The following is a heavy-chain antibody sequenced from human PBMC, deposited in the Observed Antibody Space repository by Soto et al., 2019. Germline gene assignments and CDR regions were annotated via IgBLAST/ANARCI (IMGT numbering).Heavy chain of an antibody. CDR3: ARGGGESSDGLYYFDS. CDR2: IYYSGNT. Sequence: SETLSLTCTVSGGSTSSDNYWSWIRQPPGKGLEWIGHIYYSGNTDYNPSLKSRLAISIDTSKNQFSLKLSSVTAADTAVYFCARGGGESSDGLYYFDSWGQGSLVTVSS. CDR1: GGSTSSDNY. D-gene: IGHD3-16*01. J-gene: IGHJ4*02. V-gene: IGHV4-30-4*01.